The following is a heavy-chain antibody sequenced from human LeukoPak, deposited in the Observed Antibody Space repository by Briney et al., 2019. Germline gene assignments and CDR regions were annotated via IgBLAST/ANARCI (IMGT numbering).Heavy chain of an antibody. V-gene: IGHV3-23*01. Sequence: PGRSLRLSCAASGFSFSNFEMNWVRQAPGKGLEWVSALSGSGDNTYYADSVKGRFTMSRDNSKNTLYLQMNSLRAEDTAIYYCAKGRWFGEPSLFDYWGQGSLVTVSS. CDR2: LSGSGDNT. CDR1: GFSFSNFE. J-gene: IGHJ4*02. D-gene: IGHD3-10*01. CDR3: AKGRWFGEPSLFDY.